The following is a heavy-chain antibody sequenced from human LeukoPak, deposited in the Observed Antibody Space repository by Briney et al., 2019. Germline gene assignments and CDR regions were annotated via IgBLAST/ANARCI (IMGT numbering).Heavy chain of an antibody. CDR1: GYTLTELS. J-gene: IGHJ4*02. V-gene: IGHV1-24*01. CDR3: ATVRVVAGPGVYYFDY. CDR2: FDPEDGET. Sequence: GASVKVSCKVSGYTLTELSMHWVRQAPGKGLEWMGGFDPEDGETIYAQKFQGRVTMTEDTSTDTAYMELSSLRSEDTAVYYCATVRVVAGPGVYYFDYWGQGTLVTVSS. D-gene: IGHD6-19*01.